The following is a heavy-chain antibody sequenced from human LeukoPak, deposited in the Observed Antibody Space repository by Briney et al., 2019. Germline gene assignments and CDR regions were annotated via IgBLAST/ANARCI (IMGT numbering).Heavy chain of an antibody. J-gene: IGHJ3*02. CDR3: VRDSRYYYDSRNYDNVAFDM. V-gene: IGHV3-74*03. D-gene: IGHD3-10*01. CDR2: INSDGSST. Sequence: PGGSLRLSCAASGFTFSSYWMHWVRQTPGKGLVWVSRINSDGSSTTYADSVKGRFTISRDNAKNTLYLQMNSLRVEDTAVYYCVRDSRYYYDSRNYDNVAFDMWGQGTMVTVSS. CDR1: GFTFSSYW.